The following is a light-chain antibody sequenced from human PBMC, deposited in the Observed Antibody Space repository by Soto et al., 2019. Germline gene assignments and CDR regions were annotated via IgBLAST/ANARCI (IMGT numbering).Light chain of an antibody. Sequence: EIVFTQSPCTLSLSTGERATLSCRASQSVSSNLAWYQQKPGQGPRLLIYGASTRATGIPARFSGSGSGTEFTLTISSLQSEDFAVYYCQHYNNWPRTFGQGTKVDI. CDR3: QHYNNWPRT. CDR1: QSVSSN. J-gene: IGKJ1*01. V-gene: IGKV3-15*01. CDR2: GAS.